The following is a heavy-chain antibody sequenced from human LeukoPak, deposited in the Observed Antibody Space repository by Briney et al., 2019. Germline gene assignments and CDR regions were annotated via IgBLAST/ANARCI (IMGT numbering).Heavy chain of an antibody. CDR1: GYTFTSYG. V-gene: IGHV1-18*01. CDR3: ARGGITLFGERKYYFDY. D-gene: IGHD3-3*01. CDR2: ISAYNGNT. Sequence: APVKVSCKASGYTFTSYGISWVRPAPGQGLEWMGWISAYNGNTNYAQKLQGRVTMTTDTSTSTASMELRSLRSDDPAVYYCARGGITLFGERKYYFDYWGQGTLVTVSS. J-gene: IGHJ4*02.